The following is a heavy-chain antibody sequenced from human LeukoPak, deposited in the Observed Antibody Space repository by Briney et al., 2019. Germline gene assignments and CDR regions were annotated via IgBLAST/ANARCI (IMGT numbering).Heavy chain of an antibody. CDR3: AKADCSSTSCWGYFDY. J-gene: IGHJ4*02. CDR2: INPSGGST. Sequence: ASVKVSCKASGYTFTGYYMHWVRQAPGQGLEWMGIINPSGGSTSYAQKFQGRVTMTRDTSTSTVYMELSSLRSEDTAVYYCAKADCSSTSCWGYFDYWGQGTLVTVSS. V-gene: IGHV1-46*01. CDR1: GYTFTGYY. D-gene: IGHD2-2*01.